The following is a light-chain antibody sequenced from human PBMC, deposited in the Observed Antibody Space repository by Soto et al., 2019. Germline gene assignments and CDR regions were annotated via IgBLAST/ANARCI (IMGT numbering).Light chain of an antibody. CDR2: GAS. CDR1: QSVSSNY. J-gene: IGKJ1*01. V-gene: IGKV3-20*01. CDR3: QQYGSSPRT. Sequence: EIVLTQSPGTLSLSPGERATLSCRASQSVSSNYLAWYQQKSGQAPKLLIYGASSGATGIPDRFSGSGSGTDFTLTISRLEPEDFAVYYCQQYGSSPRTFDQGTKVEIK.